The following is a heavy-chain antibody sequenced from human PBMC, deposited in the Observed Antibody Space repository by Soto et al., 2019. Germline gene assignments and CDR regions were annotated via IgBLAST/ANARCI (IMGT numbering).Heavy chain of an antibody. J-gene: IGHJ6*02. CDR1: GYSFSSYW. CDR2: IYPGDSDT. Sequence: GESLKISCKASGYSFSSYWIGWVRQMPGKGLEWMGIIYPGDSDTNYSPSFQGHVTISADKSISTAYLQWSSLKASDTAMYYCARHGWVYEDGMDVWGQGTTVTVSS. V-gene: IGHV5-51*01. D-gene: IGHD3-22*01. CDR3: ARHGWVYEDGMDV.